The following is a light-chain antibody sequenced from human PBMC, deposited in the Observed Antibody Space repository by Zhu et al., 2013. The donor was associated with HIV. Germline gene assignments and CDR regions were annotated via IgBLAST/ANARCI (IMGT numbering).Light chain of an antibody. V-gene: IGKV3-15*01. CDR1: QSVRST. CDR2: GAS. Sequence: EILMTQSPATLSLSPGERATLSCRASQSVRSTCLAWYQQKPGQSPRLLIYGASTRATGIPARFSGSGSGTEFTLTISSLQSEDFAAYFCQQYNNWPLTFGGGTKVEIK. J-gene: IGKJ4*01. CDR3: QQYNNWPLT.